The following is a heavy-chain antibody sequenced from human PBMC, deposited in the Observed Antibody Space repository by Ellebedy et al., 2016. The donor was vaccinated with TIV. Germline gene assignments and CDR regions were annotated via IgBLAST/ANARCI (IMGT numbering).Heavy chain of an antibody. J-gene: IGHJ4*02. CDR3: ARDAAGNGGKLDY. Sequence: PGGSLRLSCAASGFTVTTNYMNWVRQAPGKGLEWVSVIFRAADGGQTHYAYSVKGRFTISRDSSKNTLYLQMNSLRAEDTAVYYCARDAAGNGGKLDYWGQGALVTVSS. D-gene: IGHD4-23*01. V-gene: IGHV3-53*01. CDR1: GFTVTTNY. CDR2: IFRAADGGQT.